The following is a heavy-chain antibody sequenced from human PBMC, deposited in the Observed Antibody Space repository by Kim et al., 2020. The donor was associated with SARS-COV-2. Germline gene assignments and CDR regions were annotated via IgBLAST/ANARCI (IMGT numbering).Heavy chain of an antibody. D-gene: IGHD2-8*01. CDR2: IWYDGSNK. Sequence: GGSLRLSCAASGFTFSSYGMHWVRQAPGKGLEWVAVIWYDGSNKYYADSVKGRFTISRDNSKNTLYLQMNSLRAEDTAVYYCARDRVELMVYATSGYYYYGMDVWGQGTTVTVSS. CDR3: ARDRVELMVYATSGYYYYGMDV. J-gene: IGHJ6*02. V-gene: IGHV3-33*01. CDR1: GFTFSSYG.